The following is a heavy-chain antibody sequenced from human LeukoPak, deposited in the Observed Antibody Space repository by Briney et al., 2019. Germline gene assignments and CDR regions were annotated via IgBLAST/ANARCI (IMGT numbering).Heavy chain of an antibody. Sequence: GGSLRLSCAASGLTFSSYWMSWVRQAPGKGLEWVGNIKQDGSEKYYVDSVKGRFTISRDNAKNSLDLQMNSLRAEDTAVYYCARIVGAYSGYEFIFDYWGQGTLVTVSS. CDR1: GLTFSSYW. CDR3: ARIVGAYSGYEFIFDY. D-gene: IGHD5-12*01. V-gene: IGHV3-7*01. J-gene: IGHJ4*02. CDR2: IKQDGSEK.